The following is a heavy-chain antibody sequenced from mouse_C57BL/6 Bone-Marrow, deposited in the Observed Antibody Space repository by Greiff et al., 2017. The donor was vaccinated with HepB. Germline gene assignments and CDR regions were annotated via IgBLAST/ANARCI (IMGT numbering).Heavy chain of an antibody. CDR1: GYTFTDHT. J-gene: IGHJ3*01. Sequence: VQLQQSDAELVKPGASVKISCKVSGYTFTDHTIHWMKQRPEQGLEWIGYIYPRDGSTKYNEKFKGKATLTADKSSSTAYMQLNSLTSEDSAVYFCARKGNYYGSSSAWFAYWGQGTLVTVSA. CDR2: IYPRDGST. CDR3: ARKGNYYGSSSAWFAY. V-gene: IGHV1-78*01. D-gene: IGHD1-1*01.